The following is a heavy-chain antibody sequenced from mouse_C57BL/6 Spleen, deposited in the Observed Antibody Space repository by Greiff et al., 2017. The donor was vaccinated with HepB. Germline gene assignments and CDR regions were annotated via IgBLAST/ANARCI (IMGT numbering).Heavy chain of an antibody. CDR2: ISSGGSYT. V-gene: IGHV5-6*01. D-gene: IGHD3-2*02. Sequence: EVMLVESGGDLVKPGGSLKLSCAASGFTFSSYGMSWVRQTPDKRLEWVATISSGGSYTYYPDSVKGRFTISRDNAKNTLYLQMSSLKSEDTAMYYCARLKAAQATGYFDYWGQGTTLTVSS. CDR3: ARLKAAQATGYFDY. J-gene: IGHJ2*01. CDR1: GFTFSSYG.